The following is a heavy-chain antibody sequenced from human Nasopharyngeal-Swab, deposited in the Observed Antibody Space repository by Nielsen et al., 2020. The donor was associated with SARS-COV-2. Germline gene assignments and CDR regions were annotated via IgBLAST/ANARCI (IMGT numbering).Heavy chain of an antibody. V-gene: IGHV4-34*01. Sequence: SETLSLTCAVYGGSFSGYYWSWIRQPPGKGLEWIGEINHSGSTNYNPSLKSRVTMPVDTSKNQFSLKLSSVTAADTAIYYCARASIFGYYYYYMDVWDKGTTVTVSS. CDR1: GGSFSGYY. CDR3: ARASIFGYYYYYMDV. J-gene: IGHJ6*03. D-gene: IGHD3-9*01. CDR2: INHSGST.